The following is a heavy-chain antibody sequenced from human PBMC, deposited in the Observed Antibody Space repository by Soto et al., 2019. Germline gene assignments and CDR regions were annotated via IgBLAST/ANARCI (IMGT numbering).Heavy chain of an antibody. CDR2: IYHTGST. D-gene: IGHD2-15*01. CDR3: ARGGRGCGFYFICYFD. J-gene: IGHJ4*03. V-gene: IGHV4-59*01. Sequence: TSDTLSLTCSVSAGSLSNYYWTWIRQSPGKGLEWIGEIYHTGSTKYNPSLKSRVAISVDMSKNQFSLTLSSVTPADTAVSYSARGGRGCGFYFICYFD. CDR1: AGSLSNYY.